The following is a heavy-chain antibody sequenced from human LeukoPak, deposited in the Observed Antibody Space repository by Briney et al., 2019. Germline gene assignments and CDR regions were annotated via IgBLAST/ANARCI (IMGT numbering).Heavy chain of an antibody. J-gene: IGHJ4*02. Sequence: GGSLRLSCAASEFTFSSYAMSWVRQAPGKGLEWVSSITGSGDSTYYADSVKGRFTISRDNSKNTLYLQMNSLRAEDTAVYYCAKCQPQWDFWSGWPVDYWGQGTLVTVSS. V-gene: IGHV3-23*01. CDR3: AKCQPQWDFWSGWPVDY. CDR2: ITGSGDST. CDR1: EFTFSSYA. D-gene: IGHD3-3*01.